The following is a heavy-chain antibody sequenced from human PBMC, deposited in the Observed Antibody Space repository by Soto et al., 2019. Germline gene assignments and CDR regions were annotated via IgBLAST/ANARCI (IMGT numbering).Heavy chain of an antibody. CDR2: INPNNGGT. Sequence: QVDLVQSGAELKKPGASVKVSCKASGYTFTDYYIHWVRQAPGQGLEWMGWINPNNGGTNYAQKFQGWVTMTRDTSISTAYMELSRLRSDGTAVYYCARGSYGDYEFDWFDLWGQGTLVTVSS. D-gene: IGHD4-17*01. CDR1: GYTFTDYY. J-gene: IGHJ5*02. CDR3: ARGSYGDYEFDWFDL. V-gene: IGHV1-2*04.